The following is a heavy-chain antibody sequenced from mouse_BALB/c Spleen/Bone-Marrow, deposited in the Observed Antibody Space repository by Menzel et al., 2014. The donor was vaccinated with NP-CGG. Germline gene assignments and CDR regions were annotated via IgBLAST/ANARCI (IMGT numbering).Heavy chain of an antibody. CDR1: GYTFSSYW. CDR2: ILPGSGNT. J-gene: IGHJ4*01. Sequence: QVQLQQSGAELMKPGASVKISCKATGYTFSSYWIEWVKQRPGHGLEWIGEILPGSGNTNYNEKFKGKATFTADTSSNTAYMQLSSPTSEDSAVYYCAREDITTVVEMDYWGQGTSVTVSS. D-gene: IGHD1-1*01. CDR3: AREDITTVVEMDY. V-gene: IGHV1-9*01.